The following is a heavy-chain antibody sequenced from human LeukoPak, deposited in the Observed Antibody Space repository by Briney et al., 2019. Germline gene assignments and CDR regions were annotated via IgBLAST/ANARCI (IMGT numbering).Heavy chain of an antibody. V-gene: IGHV3-23*01. CDR2: ISGSGGST. J-gene: IGHJ4*02. CDR3: AKDYCSSTSCRILYYFDY. CDR1: GFTFSSYA. D-gene: IGHD2-2*01. Sequence: PGGSLRLSCAASGFTFSSYAMSWVRQAPGKGLEWVSAISGSGGSTYYADSVKGRFTTSRDNSKNTLYLQMNSLRAEDTAVYYCAKDYCSSTSCRILYYFDYWGQGTLVTVSS.